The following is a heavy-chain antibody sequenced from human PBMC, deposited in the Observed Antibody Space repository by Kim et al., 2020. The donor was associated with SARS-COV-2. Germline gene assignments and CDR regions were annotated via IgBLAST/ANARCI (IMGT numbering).Heavy chain of an antibody. V-gene: IGHV3-33*06. Sequence: GGSLRLSCAASGFTFSSYGMHWVRQAPGKGLEWVAVIWYDGSNKYYADSVKGRFTISRDNSKNTLYLQMNSLRAEDTAVYYCAKDGVAVRGVLDYWGQGTLVTVSS. CDR3: AKDGVAVRGVLDY. CDR2: IWYDGSNK. D-gene: IGHD3-10*01. CDR1: GFTFSSYG. J-gene: IGHJ4*02.